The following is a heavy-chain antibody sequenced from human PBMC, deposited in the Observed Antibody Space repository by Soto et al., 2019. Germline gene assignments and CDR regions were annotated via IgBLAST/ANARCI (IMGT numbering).Heavy chain of an antibody. CDR3: AIPLPKQQLVRGAFDP. J-gene: IGHJ5*02. V-gene: IGHV1-69*01. CDR2: SIPAFGTA. Sequence: QVQLVQSGAEVKKPGSSVKLSCKTSGGTFRNYAINWVRQAPEQGLEWLGGSIPAFGTANNAQTFQGRFTITTDESTSPAYMDLSSLRSADPAVYYCAIPLPKQQLVRGAFDPWGQGTLVTVAS. D-gene: IGHD6-13*01. CDR1: GGTFRNYA.